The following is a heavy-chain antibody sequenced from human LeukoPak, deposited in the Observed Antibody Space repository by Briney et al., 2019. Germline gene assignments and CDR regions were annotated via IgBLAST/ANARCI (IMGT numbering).Heavy chain of an antibody. CDR2: INYSGST. D-gene: IGHD2-15*01. Sequence: SETLSLTCAVYGGSFSGYYWSWIRQPPGKGLEWIGEINYSGSTNYNPSLKSRVTISVDTSKNQFSLKLSSVTAADTAVYYCARGVCSGGGCYSEWNYWGQETLVTVSS. CDR1: GGSFSGYY. V-gene: IGHV4-34*01. J-gene: IGHJ4*02. CDR3: ARGVCSGGGCYSEWNY.